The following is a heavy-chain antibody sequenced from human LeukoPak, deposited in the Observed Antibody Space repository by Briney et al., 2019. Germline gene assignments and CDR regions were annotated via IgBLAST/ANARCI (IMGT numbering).Heavy chain of an antibody. J-gene: IGHJ4*02. Sequence: GGSLRLSCAASGFTFSSYAMSWVRQAPGKGLEWVSAISGSGGSTYYADSVKGRFTISRDNFKNTLYLQMNSLRAEDTAVYYCAKVGYFDWLFEHDYWGQGTLVTVSS. CDR2: ISGSGGST. CDR3: AKVGYFDWLFEHDY. V-gene: IGHV3-23*01. CDR1: GFTFSSYA. D-gene: IGHD3-9*01.